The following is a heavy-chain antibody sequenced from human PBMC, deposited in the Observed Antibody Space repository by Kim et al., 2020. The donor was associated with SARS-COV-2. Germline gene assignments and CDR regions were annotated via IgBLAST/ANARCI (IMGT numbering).Heavy chain of an antibody. CDR3: GKVQGNDFCDQIDS. CDR1: GFIFSSCA. V-gene: IGHV3-23*01. Sequence: GGSLRLSCRASGFIFSSCAMIWVRQAPGKGLEWISAISGSSARTYYADSVKGRFTVSRDSSRNTVYLQMNNMRAEDTALYYCGKVQGNDFCDQIDSWGQG. CDR2: ISGSSART. J-gene: IGHJ4*02. D-gene: IGHD4-17*01.